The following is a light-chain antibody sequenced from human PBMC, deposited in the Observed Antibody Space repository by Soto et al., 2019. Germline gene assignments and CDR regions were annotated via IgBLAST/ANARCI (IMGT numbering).Light chain of an antibody. Sequence: EIVLTQSPGTLSLSPGERATLSCRASQSLSGGYLAWFQQKPGQTPRLLIYSASNRATGIPDRFSGSGSGGDLTLTISRLEPEDFVVYYCQQNGSLPITFGQGTRLEIK. J-gene: IGKJ5*01. V-gene: IGKV3-20*01. CDR1: QSLSGGY. CDR3: QQNGSLPIT. CDR2: SAS.